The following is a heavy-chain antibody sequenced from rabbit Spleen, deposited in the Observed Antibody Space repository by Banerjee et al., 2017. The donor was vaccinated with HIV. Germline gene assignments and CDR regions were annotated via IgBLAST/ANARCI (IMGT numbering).Heavy chain of an antibody. CDR3: ARDLPGVIGWNFNL. CDR2: IFTGDGDT. D-gene: IGHD1-1*01. CDR1: GFTLSSYYM. Sequence: QEHLKESGGGLVQPGGSLKLSCKASGFTLSSYYMNWVRQAPGKGLEWIACIFTGDGDTYYANWAKGRFTISTTSSTTVTLQMTSLTAADTATYFCARDLPGVIGWNFNLWGPGTLVTVS. J-gene: IGHJ4*01. V-gene: IGHV1S45*01.